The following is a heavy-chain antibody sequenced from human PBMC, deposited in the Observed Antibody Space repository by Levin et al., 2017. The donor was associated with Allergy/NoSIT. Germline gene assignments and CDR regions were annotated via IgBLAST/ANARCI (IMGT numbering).Heavy chain of an antibody. CDR2: INPNSGGT. CDR3: ARARVATFYFQH. D-gene: IGHD5-12*01. V-gene: IGHV1-2*02. J-gene: IGHJ1*01. CDR1: GYTFTGYY. Sequence: GESLKISCKASGYTFTGYYMHWVRQAPGQGLEWMGWINPNSGGTNYAQKFQGRVTMTRDTSISTAYMELSRLRSDDTAVYYCARARVATFYFQHWGQGTLVTVSS.